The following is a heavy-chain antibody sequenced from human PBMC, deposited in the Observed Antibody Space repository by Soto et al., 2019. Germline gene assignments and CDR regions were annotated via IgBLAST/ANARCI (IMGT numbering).Heavy chain of an antibody. D-gene: IGHD5-12*01. V-gene: IGHV6-1*01. CDR3: AKAGIEMATIYQSLNAAFDI. CDR2: TYYRSKWYN. Sequence: PSQTLSLTCAISGDSVSSNSAAWNWIRQSPSRGLEWLGRTYYRSKWYNDYAVSVKSRITINPDTSKNQFSLQLNSVPPEDTAVYYCAKAGIEMATIYQSLNAAFDIWGQGTMVTVSS. J-gene: IGHJ3*02. CDR1: GDSVSSNSAA.